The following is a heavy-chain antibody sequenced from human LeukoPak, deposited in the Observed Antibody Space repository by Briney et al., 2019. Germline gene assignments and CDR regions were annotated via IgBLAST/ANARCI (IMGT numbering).Heavy chain of an antibody. V-gene: IGHV3-7*01. D-gene: IGHD6-13*01. J-gene: IGHJ6*03. CDR1: GFTFSSYW. CDR2: IKQDGSEK. Sequence: GGSLRLSCGASGFTFSSYWMSWVRQAPGKGLEWVANIKQDGSEKYYVDSVKGRFTISRDNAKNSLYLQMNSLRAEDTAVYYCAGGLGSSSYYSYYYMDVWGKGTTVTVSS. CDR3: AGGLGSSSYYSYYYMDV.